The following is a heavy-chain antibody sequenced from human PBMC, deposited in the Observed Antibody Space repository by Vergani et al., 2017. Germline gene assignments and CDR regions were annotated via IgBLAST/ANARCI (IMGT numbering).Heavy chain of an antibody. CDR1: GDTFSNFA. J-gene: IGHJ4*02. Sequence: QVQLVQSGAEVRKPGSAVKVSCKVSGDTFSNFAFSWVRQAPGRGLEWMGGIIPVLGKTKYAQDFQGRVTITRDTSASTAYMELSSLRSEDTAVYYCAREGFYDYVWGSYRLRGGYYFDYWGQGTLVTVSS. D-gene: IGHD3-16*02. CDR2: IIPVLGKT. V-gene: IGHV1-69*06. CDR3: AREGFYDYVWGSYRLRGGYYFDY.